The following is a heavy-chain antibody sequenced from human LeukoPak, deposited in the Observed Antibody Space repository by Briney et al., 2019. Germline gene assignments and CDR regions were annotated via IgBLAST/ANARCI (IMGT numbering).Heavy chain of an antibody. CDR2: ISSSSSYI. V-gene: IGHV3-21*01. D-gene: IGHD5-18*01. J-gene: IGHJ4*02. Sequence: GGSLRLSCAASGFTFSSYSMNWVRQAPGKGLEWVSSISSSSSYIYYADSVKGRFTISRDKAKNSLYLQMNSLRAEDTAVYYCARDDRSYGTIDYWGQGTLVTVSS. CDR3: ARDDRSYGTIDY. CDR1: GFTFSSYS.